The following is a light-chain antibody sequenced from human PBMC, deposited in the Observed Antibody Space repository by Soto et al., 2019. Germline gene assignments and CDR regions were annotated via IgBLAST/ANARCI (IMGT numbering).Light chain of an antibody. CDR2: HNN. Sequence: SYELTQPPSVSVAPGKTATITCGGDNIGRKSVHWYQERPGQAPMVIIYHNNDRPSGIPERFSGSNSGSTATLTISRVEAGDEADYYCQVWERSSESVIFGGGTKLTVL. CDR3: QVWERSSESVI. J-gene: IGLJ2*01. V-gene: IGLV3-21*01. CDR1: NIGRKS.